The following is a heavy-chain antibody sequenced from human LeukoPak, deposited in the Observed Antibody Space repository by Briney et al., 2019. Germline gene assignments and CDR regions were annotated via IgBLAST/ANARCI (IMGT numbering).Heavy chain of an antibody. CDR3: AKDIRSYHDAFDI. J-gene: IGHJ3*02. V-gene: IGHV3-9*03. D-gene: IGHD2-2*01. CDR1: GFTFDDYA. CDR2: ISWNSGSI. Sequence: GRSLRLSCAASGFTFDDYAMHWVRQAPGKGLAWVSGISWNSGSIGYADSVKGRFTISRDNAKNSLYLQMNSLRAEDMALYYCAKDIRSYHDAFDIWGQGTMVTVSS.